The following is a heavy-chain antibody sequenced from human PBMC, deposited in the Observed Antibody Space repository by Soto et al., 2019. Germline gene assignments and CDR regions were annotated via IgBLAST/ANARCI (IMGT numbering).Heavy chain of an antibody. CDR1: GGSISSSSYY. D-gene: IGHD3-10*01. V-gene: IGHV4-39*01. CDR2: IYYSGST. CDR3: ARIFQDYYGSGSYYFLNWFGP. Sequence: SETLSLTCTVSGGSISSSSYYWCWIRHPPGKGLEWIGSIYYSGSTYYNPSLKSRVTISVDTSKNQFSLKLSSVTAADTAVYYCARIFQDYYGSGSYYFLNWFGPWGQGTLVTVSS. J-gene: IGHJ5*02.